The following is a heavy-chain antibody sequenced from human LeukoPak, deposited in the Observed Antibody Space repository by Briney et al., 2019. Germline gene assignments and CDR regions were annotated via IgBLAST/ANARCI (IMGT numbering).Heavy chain of an antibody. CDR2: MSGSGSST. CDR1: GFTFGNYA. Sequence: GGSLRLSCAASGFTFGNYAMTWVRQAPGKGLEWVSSMSGSGSSTYFAESVKGRFTISRDNYKNTLYLQLTSLRVDDTAVYYCAKGLMGDSVCFNHWGQGTLVTVSS. D-gene: IGHD3-16*01. CDR3: AKGLMGDSVCFNH. V-gene: IGHV3-23*01. J-gene: IGHJ4*02.